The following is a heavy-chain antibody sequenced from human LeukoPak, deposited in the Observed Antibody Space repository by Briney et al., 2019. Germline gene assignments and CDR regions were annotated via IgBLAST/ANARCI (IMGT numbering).Heavy chain of an antibody. Sequence: PSETLSLTCTVSGGSISSSSYYWGWIRQPPGKGLEWIGSICYSGSTYYNPSLKSRVTISVDTSKNQFSLRLSSVTAADTAVYYCARVGNWFDPWGQGTLVTVSS. CDR1: GGSISSSSYY. V-gene: IGHV4-39*07. CDR2: ICYSGST. CDR3: ARVGNWFDP. J-gene: IGHJ5*02.